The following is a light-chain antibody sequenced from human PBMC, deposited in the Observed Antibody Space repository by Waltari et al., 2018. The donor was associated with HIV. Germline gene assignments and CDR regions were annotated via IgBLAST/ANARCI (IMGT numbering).Light chain of an antibody. CDR2: SNN. CDR1: SSNIGDNA. V-gene: IGLV1-44*01. Sequence: QSVLTQPPSVSGTPGQRVTISCSGGSSNIGDNAVSWYQQSPGTAPKPLIYSNNQRPSGVPDRFSGSKSGTSASLAISGLQSEDEADYYCATLDDSLNGPVFGGGTKVTVL. CDR3: ATLDDSLNGPV. J-gene: IGLJ2*01.